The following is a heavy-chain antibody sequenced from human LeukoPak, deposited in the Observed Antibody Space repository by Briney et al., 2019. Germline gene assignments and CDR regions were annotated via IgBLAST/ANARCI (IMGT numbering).Heavy chain of an antibody. V-gene: IGHV4-34*01. D-gene: IGHD3-10*01. CDR3: AREGAEVRGVLVKYYFDY. CDR2: INHSGYT. J-gene: IGHJ4*02. Sequence: SETLSLTCGVYGGSFSGYYYSWIRQPPGKGLEWIGEINHSGYTNYNPSLKSRVTISVDTSKNHFSLKLGSVTAADTAVYYCAREGAEVRGVLVKYYFDYWGQGALVTVSS. CDR1: GGSFSGYY.